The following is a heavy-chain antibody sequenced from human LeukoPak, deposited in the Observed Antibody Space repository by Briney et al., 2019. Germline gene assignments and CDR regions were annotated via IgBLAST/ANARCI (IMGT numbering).Heavy chain of an antibody. Sequence: ASVKVSCKASGYTFTSYGISWVRQAPGQGLEWMGWISAYNGNTNYAQKLQGRVTMTTDTSTSTAYMELRSLRSEDTAVYYCARTPGGSYAYYYYGMDVWGKGATVTVSS. V-gene: IGHV1-18*04. CDR1: GYTFTSYG. J-gene: IGHJ6*04. CDR2: ISAYNGNT. CDR3: ARTPGGSYAYYYYGMDV. D-gene: IGHD3-16*01.